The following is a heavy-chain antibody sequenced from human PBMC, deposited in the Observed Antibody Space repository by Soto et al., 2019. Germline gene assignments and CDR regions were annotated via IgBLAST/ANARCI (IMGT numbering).Heavy chain of an antibody. CDR2: ISGSGGST. V-gene: IGHV3-23*01. D-gene: IGHD1-1*01. Sequence: GGSLRLSCAASGFTFSSYAMSWVRQAPGRGLEWVSAISGSGGSTYYADSVKGRFTISRDNSKNTLYLQMNSLRAEDTAVYYCAKAGYNWNDVADYWGQGTLVTVSS. CDR1: GFTFSSYA. J-gene: IGHJ4*02. CDR3: AKAGYNWNDVADY.